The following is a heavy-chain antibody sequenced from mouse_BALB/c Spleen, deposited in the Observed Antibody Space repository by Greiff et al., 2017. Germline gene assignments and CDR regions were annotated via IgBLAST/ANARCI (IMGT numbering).Heavy chain of an antibody. Sequence: VQLQQSGAELVRPGTSVKVSCKASGYAFTNYLIEWVKQRPGQGLEWIGVINPGSGGTNYNEKFKGKATLTADKSSSTAYMQLSSLTSDDSAVYFCARSEGNFYWYFDVWGAGTTVTVSS. CDR2: INPGSGGT. V-gene: IGHV1-54*01. D-gene: IGHD2-1*01. J-gene: IGHJ1*01. CDR1: GYAFTNYL. CDR3: ARSEGNFYWYFDV.